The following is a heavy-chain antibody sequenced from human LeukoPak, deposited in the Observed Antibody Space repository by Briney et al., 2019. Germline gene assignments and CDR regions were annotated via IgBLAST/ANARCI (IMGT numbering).Heavy chain of an antibody. CDR3: AKLGDCYGSGSHEY. J-gene: IGHJ4*02. CDR1: GFTFSNAW. Sequence: GGSLRLSCAASGFTFSNAWMNWVRQAPGKGLVWVSRINSDGSSTSYADSVKGRFTISRDNAKNTLYLQMNSLRAEDTAVYYCAKLGDCYGSGSHEYWGQGTLVTVSS. CDR2: INSDGSST. D-gene: IGHD3-10*01. V-gene: IGHV3-74*01.